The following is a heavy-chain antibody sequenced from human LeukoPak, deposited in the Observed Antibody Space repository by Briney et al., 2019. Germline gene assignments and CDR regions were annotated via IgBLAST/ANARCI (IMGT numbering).Heavy chain of an antibody. CDR2: ISYDGSNN. J-gene: IGHJ4*02. Sequence: GGSLRLSCAASGFTFSDYGMQWVRQAPGKGLEWVAVISYDGSNNYYADSVKGRFTISRDNSKNTLYLQLNSLRAEDTAVYHCARESYYYDSSGYQRSLPGDYWGQGTLVTVSS. CDR3: ARESYYYDSSGYQRSLPGDY. V-gene: IGHV3-30*03. CDR1: GFTFSDYG. D-gene: IGHD3-22*01.